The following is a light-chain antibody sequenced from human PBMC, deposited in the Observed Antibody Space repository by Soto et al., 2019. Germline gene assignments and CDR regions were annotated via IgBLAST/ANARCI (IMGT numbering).Light chain of an antibody. Sequence: DIQMTQSPSSVSASVGDRVIITCRASQDISSWLAWYQQKAGEAPKLLIFAASRLHSGVPSRFSGSVRGTDFKLTITNPQPEDGATSDGQQADSFPLTFGGGTKVEIK. J-gene: IGKJ4*01. V-gene: IGKV1D-12*01. CDR2: AAS. CDR3: QQADSFPLT. CDR1: QDISSW.